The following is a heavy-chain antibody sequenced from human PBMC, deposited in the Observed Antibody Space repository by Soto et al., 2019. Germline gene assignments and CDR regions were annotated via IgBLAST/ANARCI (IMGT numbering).Heavy chain of an antibody. Sequence: SETLCLTCTVSGGSISSSSYYWGWIRQPPGKGLEWIGSIYYSGSTYYNPSLKSRVTISVDTSKNQFSLKLSSVTAADTAVYYCARLVYDTRLNYMYFDFWGPGTLVTVSS. V-gene: IGHV4-39*01. CDR2: IYYSGST. CDR3: ARLVYDTRLNYMYFDF. CDR1: GGSISSSSYY. J-gene: IGHJ4*02. D-gene: IGHD3-10*01.